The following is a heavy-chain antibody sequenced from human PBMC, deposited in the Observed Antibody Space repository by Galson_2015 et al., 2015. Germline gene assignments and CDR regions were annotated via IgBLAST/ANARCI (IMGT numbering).Heavy chain of an antibody. CDR2: ISSSSSYT. J-gene: IGHJ6*02. CDR1: GFTFSDYY. V-gene: IGHV3-11*06. Sequence: SLRLSCAASGFTFSDYYMSWIRQAPGKGLEWVSYISSSSSYTNYADSVKGRFTISRDNAKNSLYLQMNSLRAEDTAVYYCARDPRDSSGWEDYYYGMDVWGQGTTVTVSS. CDR3: ARDPRDSSGWEDYYYGMDV. D-gene: IGHD6-19*01.